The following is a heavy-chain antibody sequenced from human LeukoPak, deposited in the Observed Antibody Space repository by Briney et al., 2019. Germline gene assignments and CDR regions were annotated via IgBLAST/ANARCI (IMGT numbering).Heavy chain of an antibody. J-gene: IGHJ4*02. V-gene: IGHV4-30-2*01. Sequence: PSETLSLTCTVSGGSISSGGYYWSWIRQPPGKGLEWIGYIYHSGSTYYNPSLKSRVTISVDRSKNQFSLKLSSVTAADTAVYYCARVDSSSWSGDYWGQGTLVTVSS. D-gene: IGHD6-13*01. CDR2: IYHSGST. CDR3: ARVDSSSWSGDY. CDR1: GGSISSGGYY.